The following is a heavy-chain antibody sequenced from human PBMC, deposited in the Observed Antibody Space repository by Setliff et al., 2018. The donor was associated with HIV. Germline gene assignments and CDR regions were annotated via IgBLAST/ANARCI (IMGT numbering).Heavy chain of an antibody. CDR3: ARHRDPPGTSWIYYYYYMDL. Sequence: SETLSLTCTVSGGSISSGGYYWNWIRQPPGKRLEWLGSIYYGGSTSYNPSLSSRLTISVDTSKNQVSLRLSSVTAADTGVYYCARHRDPPGTSWIYYYYYMDLWGEGTTVTVSS. J-gene: IGHJ6*03. V-gene: IGHV4-39*01. CDR2: IYYGGST. D-gene: IGHD6-13*01. CDR1: GGSISSGGYY.